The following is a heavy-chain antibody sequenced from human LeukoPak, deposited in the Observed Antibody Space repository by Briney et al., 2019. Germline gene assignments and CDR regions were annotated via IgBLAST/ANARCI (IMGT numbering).Heavy chain of an antibody. V-gene: IGHV1-18*01. Sequence: ASVKVSCKASGYTFTNYAIGWVRQAPGQGLEWMGWISAYNGNTNYAQKLQGRVTLATDASSSTAYMELRSLRSDDTAVYYRARGGSGWSRDYWGQETLVTVSS. CDR3: ARGGSGWSRDY. CDR2: ISAYNGNT. CDR1: GYTFTNYA. J-gene: IGHJ4*02. D-gene: IGHD6-19*01.